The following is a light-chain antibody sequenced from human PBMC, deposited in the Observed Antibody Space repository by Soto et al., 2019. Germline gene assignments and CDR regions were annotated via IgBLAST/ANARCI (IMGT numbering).Light chain of an antibody. Sequence: QSALTQPPSASVTPGRGVTISCSGSSSNIGSNYVYWYQQLPGTAPKLLIYRNNQRPSGVPDRFSGSKSGTSASLAISGLRSEDEADYYCAAWDDSLSVLYVFGTGTKVTVL. V-gene: IGLV1-47*01. CDR1: SSNIGSNY. CDR2: RNN. J-gene: IGLJ1*01. CDR3: AAWDDSLSVLYV.